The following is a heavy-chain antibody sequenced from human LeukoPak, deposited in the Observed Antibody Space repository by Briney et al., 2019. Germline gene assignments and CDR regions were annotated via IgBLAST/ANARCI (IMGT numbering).Heavy chain of an antibody. CDR1: GFTLTSYY. D-gene: IGHD6-19*01. J-gene: IGHJ4*02. CDR3: VRDQRRIEVAGYYSDY. CDR2: LNPRTGTT. Sequence: ASVKVSCKTSGFTLTSYYFFWVRLAPGQGLEWMGILNPRTGTTGYAQKFQGRVNLTRDMSTSTVYMELSSLRSEDTAIYYCVRDQRRIEVAGYYSDYWGQGTLVTVSS. V-gene: IGHV1-46*01.